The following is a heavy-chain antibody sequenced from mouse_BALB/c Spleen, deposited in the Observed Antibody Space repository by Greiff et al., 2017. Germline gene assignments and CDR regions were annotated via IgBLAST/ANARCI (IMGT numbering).Heavy chain of an antibody. CDR3: ARSLLYDGYYWYFDV. CDR1: GYSITSDYA. D-gene: IGHD2-3*01. J-gene: IGHJ1*01. Sequence: DVKLQESGPGLVKPSQSLSLTCTVTGYSITSDYAWNWIRQFPGNKLEWMGYISYSGSTSYNPSLKSRISITRDTSKNQFFLQLNSVTTEDTATYYCARSLLYDGYYWYFDVWGAGTTVTVSS. V-gene: IGHV3-2*02. CDR2: ISYSGST.